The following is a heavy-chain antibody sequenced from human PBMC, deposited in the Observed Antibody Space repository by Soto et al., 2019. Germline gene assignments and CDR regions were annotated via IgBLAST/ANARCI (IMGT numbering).Heavy chain of an antibody. Sequence: QVQLVQSGAEVKKPGASVKVSCKASGYRFIDFFVHWVRQAPGQGLEWMGWINPKKGDTNYAQKFQGRVTMTRDTSISMAYMELSGLNSGDTAVYYCARNVGATRGFQHWGQGTLVTVSS. CDR2: INPKKGDT. J-gene: IGHJ1*01. CDR1: GYRFIDFF. V-gene: IGHV1-2*02. CDR3: ARNVGATRGFQH. D-gene: IGHD1-26*01.